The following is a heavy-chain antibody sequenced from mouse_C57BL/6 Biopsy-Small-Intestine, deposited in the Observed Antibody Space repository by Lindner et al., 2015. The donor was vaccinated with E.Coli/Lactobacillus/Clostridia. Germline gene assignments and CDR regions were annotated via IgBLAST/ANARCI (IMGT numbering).Heavy chain of an antibody. D-gene: IGHD2-12*01. CDR2: INPKSGGT. CDR1: GYTFIDYY. J-gene: IGHJ4*01. CDR3: ARATTTGISWFLF. V-gene: IGHV1-84*02. Sequence: SVKVSCKASGYTFIDYYIHWLRRAPGQRLEWMGWINPKSGGTNYEQKFRGRVTMTRDTSLSTVYMELTGLKSDDTADYYCARATTTGISWFLFWGQGSLVTVSS.